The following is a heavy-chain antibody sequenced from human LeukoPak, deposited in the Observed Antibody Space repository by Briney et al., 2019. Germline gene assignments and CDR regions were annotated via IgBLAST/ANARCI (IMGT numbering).Heavy chain of an antibody. V-gene: IGHV3-23*01. Sequence: PGGSLRLSCEASGFTFSNCGMHWVRQAPGKGLEWVSAISGSGGSTYYADSVKGRFTISRDNSKNTLYLQMNSLRAEDTAVYYCAKEGNDILTGYYIRAPNYFDYWGQGTLVTVSS. J-gene: IGHJ4*02. CDR2: ISGSGGST. D-gene: IGHD3-9*01. CDR3: AKEGNDILTGYYIRAPNYFDY. CDR1: GFTFSNCG.